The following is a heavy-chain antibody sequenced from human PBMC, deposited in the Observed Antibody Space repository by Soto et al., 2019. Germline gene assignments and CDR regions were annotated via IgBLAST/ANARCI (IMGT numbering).Heavy chain of an antibody. CDR2: FVPIVGTT. CDR1: GGTFSSYT. D-gene: IGHD1-26*01. CDR3: AIGSPYSGEFEF. V-gene: IGHV1-69*01. Sequence: VQLVQSGAEVKQPGSSVKVSCKASGGTFSSYTVTWVRQAPGQGLEWMGGFVPIVGTTDYSQNFQGRLTITADESATTCYMELSSLPSDDTARYYGAIGSPYSGEFEFWGQGTLVTVSS. J-gene: IGHJ4*02.